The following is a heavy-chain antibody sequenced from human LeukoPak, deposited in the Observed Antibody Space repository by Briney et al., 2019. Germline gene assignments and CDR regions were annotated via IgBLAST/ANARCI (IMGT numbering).Heavy chain of an antibody. V-gene: IGHV4-59*01. J-gene: IGHJ4*02. CDR2: IYYSGST. Sequence: SETLSLTCTVSGGSISSYYWSWIRQPPGKGLEWIGYIYYSGSTNYNPSLKSRVTISVDTSKNQFSPKLSSVTAADTAVYYCARRYDYVWGSYRYTPAYFDYWGQGTLVTVSS. CDR3: ARRYDYVWGSYRYTPAYFDY. CDR1: GGSISSYY. D-gene: IGHD3-16*02.